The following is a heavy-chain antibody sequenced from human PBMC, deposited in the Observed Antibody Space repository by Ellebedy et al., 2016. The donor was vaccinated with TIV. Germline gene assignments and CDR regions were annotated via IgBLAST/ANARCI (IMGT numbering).Heavy chain of an antibody. CDR1: NGSIGRDY. CDR3: ARFSPYYDVFPESPQPVT. Sequence: MPSETLFLTCNVSNGSIGRDYWSWIRRPPGKGLEWIGYIYFIGSTNYNPSLKSRVTISIDTSKNQFSLNLSAATAADTAVYYCARFSPYYDVFPESPQPVTWGQGTLVTVSS. J-gene: IGHJ4*02. D-gene: IGHD3-9*01. V-gene: IGHV4-59*01. CDR2: IYFIGST.